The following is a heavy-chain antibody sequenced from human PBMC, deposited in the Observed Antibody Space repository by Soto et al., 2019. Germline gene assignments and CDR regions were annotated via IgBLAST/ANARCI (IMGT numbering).Heavy chain of an antibody. D-gene: IGHD1-1*01. CDR1: GYTITSYG. Sequence: QVQLVQSGAEVKKPGASVKVSCKASGYTITSYGISWVRQAPGQGLEWMGWISGYNGNTKDAQKLQGRVTMTTDTSTSTAYMELRSLRSDDTAVYYCARIRGYKGSEMATIGYWGQGTQVTVSS. V-gene: IGHV1-18*01. J-gene: IGHJ4*02. CDR2: ISGYNGNT. CDR3: ARIRGYKGSEMATIGY.